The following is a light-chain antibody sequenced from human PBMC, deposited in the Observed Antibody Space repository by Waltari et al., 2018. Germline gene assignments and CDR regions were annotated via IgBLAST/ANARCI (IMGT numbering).Light chain of an antibody. J-gene: IGLJ3*02. CDR1: ELGIRF. CDR3: QAWDRGTWGV. Sequence: SYDLTQPPSVSVSPGQTASITCSGHELGIRFVCWYQQKPGQSPILVIYQNGRRPSGIPGRLSGSNSGNTATLTISGTQAVDEADYYCQAWDRGTWGVFGGGTRLTVL. CDR2: QNG. V-gene: IGLV3-1*01.